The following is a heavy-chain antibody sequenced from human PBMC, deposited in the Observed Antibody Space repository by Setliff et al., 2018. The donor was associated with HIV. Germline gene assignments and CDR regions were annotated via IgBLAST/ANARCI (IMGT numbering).Heavy chain of an antibody. J-gene: IGHJ4*02. CDR2: FDPEDGDT. D-gene: IGHD2-2*01. CDR1: GYTLSELT. V-gene: IGHV1-24*01. Sequence: ASVKVSCKVSGYTLSELTMHWVRQAPGKGLEWMGRFDPEDGDTLYAQRLQGRVTMTEDTSTDTAYMELSGLRSEDTAVYYCAIDMVGGWLRPMPDFWGQGALVTVSS. CDR3: AIDMVGGWLRPMPDF.